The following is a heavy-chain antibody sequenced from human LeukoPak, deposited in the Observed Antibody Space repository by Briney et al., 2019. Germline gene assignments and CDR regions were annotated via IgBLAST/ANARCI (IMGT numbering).Heavy chain of an antibody. CDR2: ISSSSHYI. V-gene: IGHV3-21*01. CDR3: ATSEYDAFDI. CDR1: GFTFSSYS. Sequence: PGGSLRLSCAASGFTFSSYSMNWVRQAPGKGLEWVSSISSSSHYISYADSEKGRFTISRDNAKNSLFLQMNSLRAEDTAVYYCATSEYDAFDIWGQGTMVTVSS. D-gene: IGHD2/OR15-2a*01. J-gene: IGHJ3*02.